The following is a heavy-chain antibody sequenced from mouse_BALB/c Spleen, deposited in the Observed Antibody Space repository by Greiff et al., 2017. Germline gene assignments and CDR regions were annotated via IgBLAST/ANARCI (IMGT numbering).Heavy chain of an antibody. J-gene: IGHJ4*01. V-gene: IGHV2-9*02. CDR2: IWAGGST. Sequence: VKLMESGPGLVAPSQSLSITCTVSGFSLTSYGVHWVRQPPGKGLEWLGVIWAGGSTNYNSALMSRLSISKDNSKSQVFLKMNSLQTDDTAMYYCARESYDGSQYYYAMDYWGQGTSVTVSS. D-gene: IGHD2-3*01. CDR1: GFSLTSYG. CDR3: ARESYDGSQYYYAMDY.